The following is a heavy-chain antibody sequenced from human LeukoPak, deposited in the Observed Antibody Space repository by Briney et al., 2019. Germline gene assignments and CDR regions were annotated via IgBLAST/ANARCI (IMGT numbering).Heavy chain of an antibody. J-gene: IGHJ3*02. CDR1: GGSFSGYY. CDR2: INHSGST. D-gene: IGHD3-22*01. CDR3: AKSNGYGLIDI. Sequence: PSETLSLTCAVYGGSFSGYYWSWIRQPPGKGLEWIGEINHSGSTNYNPSLKSRVTISLDTSRNQFSLKLNSVTDADTAVYYCAKSNGYGLIDIWGQGTMVTVSS. V-gene: IGHV4-34*01.